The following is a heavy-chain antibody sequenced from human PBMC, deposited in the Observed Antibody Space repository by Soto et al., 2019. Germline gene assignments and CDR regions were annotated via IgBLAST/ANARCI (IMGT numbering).Heavy chain of an antibody. J-gene: IGHJ4*02. CDR1: GFTFSSYA. D-gene: IGHD1-26*01. Sequence: PGGSLRLSCSASGFTFSSYAMHWVRQAPGKGLEYVSVISSNGGSTYYADSVKGRFTISRDNSKNTLYLQMSSLRAEDTAVYYCVKPGRYSYYFDDSGQGTLVTVSS. CDR3: VKPGRYSYYFDD. CDR2: ISSNGGST. V-gene: IGHV3-64D*06.